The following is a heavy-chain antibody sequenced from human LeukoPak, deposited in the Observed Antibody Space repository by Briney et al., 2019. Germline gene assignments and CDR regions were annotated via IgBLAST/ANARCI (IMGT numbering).Heavy chain of an antibody. V-gene: IGHV3-21*01. CDR2: ISSSSSYI. CDR1: GFTFSSYS. J-gene: IGHJ4*02. D-gene: IGHD4-11*01. Sequence: GGSLRLSCAASGFTFSSYSMNWVRQAPGKGLEWVSSISSSSSYIYYADSVKGRFTISRDNAKNTLYLQMNSLRAEDTAVYYCTPLTVIPSRNRLGYWGQGTLVTVSS. CDR3: TPLTVIPSRNRLGY.